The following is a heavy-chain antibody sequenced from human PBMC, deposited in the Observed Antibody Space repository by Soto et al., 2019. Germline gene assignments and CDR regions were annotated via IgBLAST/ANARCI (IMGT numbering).Heavy chain of an antibody. J-gene: IGHJ6*02. CDR2: IYPDDSDA. V-gene: IGHV5-51*01. Sequence: CKGSRYSFTSYWIGWVRQMPGKGLDWVGVIYPDDSDAGYSPSFEGQATISADKSISTAYLQWSSLGASDTAMYYCVRQRAISVAGTYYFYTLDVWGQGTTVTVSS. CDR3: VRQRAISVAGTYYFYTLDV. D-gene: IGHD6-19*01. CDR1: RYSFTSYW.